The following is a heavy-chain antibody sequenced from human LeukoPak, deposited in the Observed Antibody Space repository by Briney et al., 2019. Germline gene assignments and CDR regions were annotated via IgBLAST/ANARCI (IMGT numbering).Heavy chain of an antibody. CDR2: IYYSGST. V-gene: IGHV4-59*12. CDR3: ARGVMITFGGTIGGYYFDY. Sequence: PSETLSLTCTVSGGSISSYYWSWIRQPPGKGLEWIGYIYYSGSTNYNPSLKSRVTISVDTSKNQFSLKLSSVTAADTAVYYCARGVMITFGGTIGGYYFDYWGQGTLVTVSS. D-gene: IGHD3-16*01. CDR1: GGSISSYY. J-gene: IGHJ4*02.